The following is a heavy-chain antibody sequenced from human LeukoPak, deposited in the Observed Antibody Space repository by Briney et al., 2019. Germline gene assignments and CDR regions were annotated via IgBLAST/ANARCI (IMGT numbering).Heavy chain of an antibody. CDR1: GGSISSSDYY. CDR3: ARQGMTTLTGDTFDI. D-gene: IGHD5-24*01. Sequence: SETLSLTCTVSGGSISSSDYYWGWIRQPPGKGLECIGTIYYSGSTYYNPPLNSRLTISIDTSKNQFSLKLFSVTAADTAVYFCARQGMTTLTGDTFDIWGQGTVVTVSS. V-gene: IGHV4-39*01. CDR2: IYYSGST. J-gene: IGHJ3*02.